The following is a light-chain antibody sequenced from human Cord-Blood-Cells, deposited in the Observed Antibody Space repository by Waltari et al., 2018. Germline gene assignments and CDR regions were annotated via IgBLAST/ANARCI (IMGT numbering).Light chain of an antibody. CDR2: DAS. J-gene: IGKJ4*01. CDR3: QQRSNWPLT. V-gene: IGKV3-11*01. CDR1: QGVISY. Sequence: EIVLTQSPATLSLSPGDRATLSCRASQGVISYLAWYQQKPGQAPRLLIYDASNRATGIPARFSGSGSGTDFTLTISSLEPEDFAVYYCQQRSNWPLTFGGGTKVEIK.